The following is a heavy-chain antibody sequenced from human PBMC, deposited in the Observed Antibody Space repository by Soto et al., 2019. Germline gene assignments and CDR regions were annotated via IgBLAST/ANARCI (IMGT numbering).Heavy chain of an antibody. J-gene: IGHJ6*03. CDR3: ARGSPRIAARPLNYYYYYMDV. Sequence: SETLSLTCAVYGGSFSGYYWSWIRQPPGKGLEWIGEINHSGSTNYNPSLKSRVTILVDTSKNQFSLKLSSVTAADTAVYYCARGSPRIAARPLNYYYYYMDVWGKGTTVTVSS. V-gene: IGHV4-34*01. CDR2: INHSGST. D-gene: IGHD6-6*01. CDR1: GGSFSGYY.